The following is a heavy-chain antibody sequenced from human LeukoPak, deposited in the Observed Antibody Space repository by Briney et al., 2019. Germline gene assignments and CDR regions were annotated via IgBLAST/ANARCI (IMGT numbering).Heavy chain of an antibody. D-gene: IGHD3-22*01. V-gene: IGHV3-23*01. J-gene: IGHJ4*02. CDR2: ISGSGGST. CDR1: GFTFSSYA. Sequence: GGSLRLSCAASGFTFSSYAMSWVHQAPGKGLEWVSAISGSGGSTYYADSVKGRFTISRDNSKNTLYLQMNSLRAEDTAVYYCAKVSHYYDSSGYYKCFDYWGQGTLVTVSS. CDR3: AKVSHYYDSSGYYKCFDY.